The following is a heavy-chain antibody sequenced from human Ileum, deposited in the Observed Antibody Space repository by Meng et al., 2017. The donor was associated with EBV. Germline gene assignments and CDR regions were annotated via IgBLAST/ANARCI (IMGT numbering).Heavy chain of an antibody. V-gene: IGHV4-59*08. CDR2: IYYSGST. Sequence: QVQVQGAGPGLVNPSETLSLTCTVSGGSISSYYWSWIRQPPGKGLEWIGYIYYSGSTNYNPSLKSRVTISVDTSKNQFSLNLSSVTAADTAVYYCARGGWSLDYWGQGTLVTVSS. CDR1: GGSISSYY. J-gene: IGHJ4*02. CDR3: ARGGWSLDY. D-gene: IGHD2-15*01.